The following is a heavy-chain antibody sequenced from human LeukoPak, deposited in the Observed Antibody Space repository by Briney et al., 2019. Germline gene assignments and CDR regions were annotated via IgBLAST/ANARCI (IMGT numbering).Heavy chain of an antibody. Sequence: GEALKISCKGSGYIFTNYWIGWVRQLPGKGLEWMGIIYPGDYDNRYSPSFQGQVTISADNSISTAYLQWSSLKASDTAMYYCATYYYYSSGYYPYFDYWGQGTLVTVSS. V-gene: IGHV5-51*01. D-gene: IGHD3-22*01. J-gene: IGHJ4*02. CDR3: ATYYYYSSGYYPYFDY. CDR2: IYPGDYDN. CDR1: GYIFTNYW.